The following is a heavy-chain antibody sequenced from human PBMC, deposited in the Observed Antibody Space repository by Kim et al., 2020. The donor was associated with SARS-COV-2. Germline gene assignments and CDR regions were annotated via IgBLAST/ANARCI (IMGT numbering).Heavy chain of an antibody. V-gene: IGHV4-39*07. CDR3: ARHGDYVGWFDP. J-gene: IGHJ5*02. Sequence: SSTPSLKSRVTISVDTSKNQFSLKLSSVTAADTAVYYCARHGDYVGWFDPWGQGTLVTVSS. D-gene: IGHD4-17*01.